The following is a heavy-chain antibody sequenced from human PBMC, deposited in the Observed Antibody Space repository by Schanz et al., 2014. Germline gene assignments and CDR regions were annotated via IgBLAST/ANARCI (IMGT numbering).Heavy chain of an antibody. Sequence: QVQLVQSGAEVKKPGASVKVSCKASGYTFTSYGISWVRQAPGQGLEWMGWISVYNHNKEYDQKFQGRVTMTTDTSTSTAYMALTDLRSEDTAVYYCAKDSTHIDIVLVPTAIDYWGQGTLVTVSS. CDR3: AKDSTHIDIVLVPTAIDY. CDR2: ISVYNHNK. J-gene: IGHJ4*02. CDR1: GYTFTSYG. D-gene: IGHD2-2*01. V-gene: IGHV1-18*01.